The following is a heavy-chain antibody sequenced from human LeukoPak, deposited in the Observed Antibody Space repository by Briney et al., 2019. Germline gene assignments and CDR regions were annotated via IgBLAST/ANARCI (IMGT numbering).Heavy chain of an antibody. J-gene: IGHJ5*02. V-gene: IGHV4-59*12. CDR3: ARDRGSYYPNWFDP. CDR2: IYYSGST. D-gene: IGHD1-26*01. CDR1: GGSISSFY. Sequence: SETLSLTCTVSGGSISSFYWSWIRQPPGEGLEWIGYIYYSGSTNYNPSLKSRVTISVDTSKNQSSLKLSSVTAADTAVYYCARDRGSYYPNWFDPWGQGTLVTVSS.